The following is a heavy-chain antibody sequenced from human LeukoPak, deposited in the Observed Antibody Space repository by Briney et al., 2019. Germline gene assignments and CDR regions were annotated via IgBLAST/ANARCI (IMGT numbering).Heavy chain of an antibody. V-gene: IGHV3-23*01. CDR1: GFTFSSYG. J-gene: IGHJ4*02. Sequence: GGSLRLSCAASGFTFSSYGMSWVRQAPGKGLEWVSAISGSGGSTYYADSVKGRFTISRDNSKNTLYLQMNSLRAEDTAVYYCAKDRNYYDSSGYYTDYWGQGTLVTVSS. CDR2: ISGSGGST. CDR3: AKDRNYYDSSGYYTDY. D-gene: IGHD3-22*01.